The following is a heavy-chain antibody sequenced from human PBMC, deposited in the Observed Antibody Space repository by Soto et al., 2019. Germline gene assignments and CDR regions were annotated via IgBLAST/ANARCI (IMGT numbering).Heavy chain of an antibody. J-gene: IGHJ5*02. CDR3: ARESEPYYDILTGYYTPHWFAP. D-gene: IGHD3-9*01. CDR1: GYTFTSYG. V-gene: IGHV1-18*04. Sequence: QVQLVQSGAEVKKPGASVKVSCKASGYTFTSYGISWVRQAPGQGLEWMGWISAYNGNTNYAQKLQGRVTMTTDTSTSTAYMELRSLRSDDTAVYYCARESEPYYDILTGYYTPHWFAPWGQGTLVTVSS. CDR2: ISAYNGNT.